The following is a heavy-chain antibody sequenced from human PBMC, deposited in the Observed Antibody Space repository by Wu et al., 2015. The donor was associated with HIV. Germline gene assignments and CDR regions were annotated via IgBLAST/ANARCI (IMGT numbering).Heavy chain of an antibody. V-gene: IGHV1-69*05. J-gene: IGHJ6*02. Sequence: QVQLVQSGAEVKKPGSSVKVSCRASGGSFRNHAISWVRQAPGQGLEWMGRIIPIFGTANYAQKFQGRVTITTDESTSTAYMELSSLRSEDTAVYYCARGRVAAAGKHYYYYYGMDVVGPRDHGHRLL. D-gene: IGHD6-13*01. CDR3: ARGRVAAAGKHYYYYYGMDV. CDR1: GGSFRNHA. CDR2: IIPIFGTA.